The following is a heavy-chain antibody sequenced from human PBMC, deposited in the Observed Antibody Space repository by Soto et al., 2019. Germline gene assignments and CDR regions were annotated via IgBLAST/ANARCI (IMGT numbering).Heavy chain of an antibody. CDR1: GGSISRGGYD. V-gene: IGHV4-31*03. CDR2: IYYSGST. D-gene: IGHD3-10*01. CDR3: ATVAGGLCFWEFSDY. J-gene: IGHJ4*02. Sequence: TRSLACTVSGGSISRGGYDWSWIRQHPGKGLEWIGYIYYSGSTYYNPSLKSRVTISVDTSKNQVSLKLSSVTAAESALYCCATVAGGLCFWEFSDYRGQRTLVTVS.